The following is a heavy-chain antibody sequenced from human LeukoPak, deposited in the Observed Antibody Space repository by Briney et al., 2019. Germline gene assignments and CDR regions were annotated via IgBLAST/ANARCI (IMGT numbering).Heavy chain of an antibody. CDR3: ARGQHRVDYSNDGFDI. Sequence: GGSLRLSCAASGFTFSSYAMHWVRQAPGKGLEWVAVISYGGNNKYYADSVRGRFTISRDNSKNTLYLQMNSLRAEDTAVYYCARGQHRVDYSNDGFDIWGQGTMVTVSS. D-gene: IGHD2-2*01. V-gene: IGHV3-30*04. CDR2: ISYGGNNK. J-gene: IGHJ3*02. CDR1: GFTFSSYA.